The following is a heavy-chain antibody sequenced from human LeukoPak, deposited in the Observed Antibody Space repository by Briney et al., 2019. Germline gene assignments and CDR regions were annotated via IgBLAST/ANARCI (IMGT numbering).Heavy chain of an antibody. D-gene: IGHD1-1*01. CDR3: AKGGSYRVQPYFDY. V-gene: IGHV3-23*01. J-gene: IGHJ4*02. CDR1: GFTFTNPA. Sequence: GGSLRLSCAASGFTFTNPAMSWVRQAPGKGLEWVSVVSGSGDFIYYGDSVKGRFTISRDNSKNTLYLQMNSLRAEDTAVYYCAKGGSYRVQPYFDYWGQGALVTVSS. CDR2: VSGSGDFI.